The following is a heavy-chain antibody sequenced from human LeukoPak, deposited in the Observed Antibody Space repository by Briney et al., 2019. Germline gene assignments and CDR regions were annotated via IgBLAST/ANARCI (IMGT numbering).Heavy chain of an antibody. V-gene: IGHV3-30*18. D-gene: IGHD4-11*01. CDR3: AKGFGGYTDYPDAFDV. Sequence: GGSLRLSCAASGFTFSSYGMHWVRQAPGKGLEWVAVISYDGSNKYYADSVKGRFTISRDNVKKTVYLELNSLKVEDTAVYYCAKGFGGYTDYPDAFDVWGQGTVVTVSS. CDR1: GFTFSSYG. CDR2: ISYDGSNK. J-gene: IGHJ3*01.